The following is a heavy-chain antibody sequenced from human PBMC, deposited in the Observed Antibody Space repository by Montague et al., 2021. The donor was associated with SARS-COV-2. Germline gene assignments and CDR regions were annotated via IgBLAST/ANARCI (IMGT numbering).Heavy chain of an antibody. Sequence: TLSLTCTVSGGSISSGDWYWSRLNQSPGKGLDGIVYIYYSGSTYYNPSLKSRVTISVDTSKNQFSLKLISVTAADTAVYYCARDTGISGASENWGQGTLVTVSS. V-gene: IGHV4-31*03. CDR1: GGSISSGDWY. D-gene: IGHD2-15*01. CDR3: ARDTGISGASEN. CDR2: IYYSGST. J-gene: IGHJ1*01.